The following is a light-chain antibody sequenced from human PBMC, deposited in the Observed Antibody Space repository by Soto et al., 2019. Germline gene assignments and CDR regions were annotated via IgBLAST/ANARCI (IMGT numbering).Light chain of an antibody. V-gene: IGKV1-8*01. CDR3: QQYYSYPPT. Sequence: AIRMTQSPSSFSASTGDRVTITCRASQGISSYLAWYQQKPGKAPKLLIYAASTLQSGVLSRFSGSGSGTDFTLTISCLHSEDFATYYCQQYYSYPPTFGVGTKVDIK. J-gene: IGKJ4*01. CDR2: AAS. CDR1: QGISSY.